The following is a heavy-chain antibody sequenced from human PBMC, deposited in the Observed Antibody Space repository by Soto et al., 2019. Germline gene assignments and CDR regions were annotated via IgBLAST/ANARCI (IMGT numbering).Heavy chain of an antibody. V-gene: IGHV1-46*01. CDR1: GYTFSSYY. Sequence: QVQLAQSGAEVKKPGASVKVSCQAFGYTFSSYYVHWVRQAPGQGLEWMGIVNPSDGNTNYAEQCQGRVTMTRDTSTSTVYMELSSLRSEDTAVYFCARDWGSSGSSYFDNWGQGTLVTVSS. D-gene: IGHD1-26*01. J-gene: IGHJ4*02. CDR3: ARDWGSSGSSYFDN. CDR2: VNPSDGNT.